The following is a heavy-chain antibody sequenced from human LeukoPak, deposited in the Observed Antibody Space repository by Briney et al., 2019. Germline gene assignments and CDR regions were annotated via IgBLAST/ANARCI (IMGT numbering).Heavy chain of an antibody. Sequence: GGSLRLSCAASGFTFSSYAMSWVRQAPGKGLEWVSAINGSGGSTYYADSVKGRFSISRDNSKSTLYLQMNSLRAEDTAVYYCAKGRSMIVATSVAYWGRGTLVTVSS. D-gene: IGHD3-22*01. CDR2: INGSGGST. V-gene: IGHV3-23*01. CDR1: GFTFSSYA. CDR3: AKGRSMIVATSVAY. J-gene: IGHJ4*02.